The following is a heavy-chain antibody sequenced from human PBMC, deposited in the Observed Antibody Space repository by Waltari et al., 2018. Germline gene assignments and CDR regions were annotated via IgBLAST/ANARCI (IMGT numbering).Heavy chain of an antibody. D-gene: IGHD2-8*02. Sequence: QLVQSGSEVTLPGSSVEVSCEASGSPFRRYVFAWVRQARGKGPEWLGGIVPMLGTTNCAQKYQGRVTINADESTATITMDLRSLTSDDTAIYYWVRAPGPGGGGTDGGWFDTWGQGTSVIVSS. J-gene: IGHJ5*02. CDR1: GSPFRRYV. V-gene: IGHV1-69*01. CDR2: IVPMLGTT. CDR3: VRAPGPGGGGTDGGWFDT.